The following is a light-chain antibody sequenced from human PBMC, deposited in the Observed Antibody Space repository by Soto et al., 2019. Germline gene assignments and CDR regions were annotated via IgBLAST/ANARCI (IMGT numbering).Light chain of an antibody. J-gene: IGKJ1*01. CDR1: QGISNY. CDR3: QKYNSAPQT. CDR2: AAS. V-gene: IGKV1-27*01. Sequence: DIQMTQSPSSLSASVGDRVTITCRASQGISNYLAWYQQKPWKVPKLLIYAASTLQSGVPTRFRSRGSGTDFTLTISSLQPEDVATYYCQKYNSAPQTVGQGTKVEIK.